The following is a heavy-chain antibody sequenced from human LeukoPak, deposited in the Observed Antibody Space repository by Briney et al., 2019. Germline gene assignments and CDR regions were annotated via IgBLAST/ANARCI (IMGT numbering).Heavy chain of an antibody. CDR2: VDPEDGET. D-gene: IGHD3-22*01. V-gene: IGHV1-69-2*01. CDR3: ATGYYDSSGFGTLSPHRFGY. Sequence: ASVKISCKVSGYTFTDYYMHWVQQAPGKGLEWMGLVDPEDGETIYAEKFQGRVTITADASTDTAYMELSSLRSEDTAVYYCATGYYDSSGFGTLSPHRFGYWGQGTLVTVSS. CDR1: GYTFTDYY. J-gene: IGHJ4*02.